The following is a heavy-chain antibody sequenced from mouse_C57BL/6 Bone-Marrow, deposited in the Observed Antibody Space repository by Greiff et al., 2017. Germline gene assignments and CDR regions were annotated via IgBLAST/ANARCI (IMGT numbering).Heavy chain of an antibody. D-gene: IGHD1-1*01. CDR3: ARRGESSRYYFDY. V-gene: IGHV1-55*01. CDR1: GYTFTSYW. CDR2: IYPGSGST. J-gene: IGHJ2*01. Sequence: QVHVKQPGAELVKPGASVKMSCKASGYTFTSYWITWVKQRPGQGLEWIGDIYPGSGSTNYNEKFKSKATLTVDTSSSTAYMQLSSLTSEDSAVYCCARRGESSRYYFDYWGQGTTLTVSS.